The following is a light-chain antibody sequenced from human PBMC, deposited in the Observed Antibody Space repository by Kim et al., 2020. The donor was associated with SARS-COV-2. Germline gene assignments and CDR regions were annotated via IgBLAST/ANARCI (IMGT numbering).Light chain of an antibody. Sequence: QSALTQPASVSGSPGQSITISCTGTSTDVGSYNLVCWYQQHPGKAPKLLIYDVNKRPSGVSHRFSGSKSGNTASLTISGLQAEDEADYYCCSYAGSSTYVFGTGTKVTVL. J-gene: IGLJ1*01. CDR1: STDVGSYNL. V-gene: IGLV2-23*02. CDR3: CSYAGSSTYV. CDR2: DVN.